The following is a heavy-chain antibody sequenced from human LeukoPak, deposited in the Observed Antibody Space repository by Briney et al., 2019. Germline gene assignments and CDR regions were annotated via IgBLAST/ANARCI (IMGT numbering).Heavy chain of an antibody. V-gene: IGHV3-7*01. J-gene: IGHJ4*02. CDR3: AKKSWQWLVAD. D-gene: IGHD6-19*01. CDR1: GFTFSTYW. Sequence: GGSLRLSCAASGFTFSTYWMSWVRQAPGKGLEWVANIKQDGSEKYYVDSVKGRFTISRDNAKNSLYLQMNSLRAEDTAVYYCAKKSWQWLVADWGQGTLVTVYS. CDR2: IKQDGSEK.